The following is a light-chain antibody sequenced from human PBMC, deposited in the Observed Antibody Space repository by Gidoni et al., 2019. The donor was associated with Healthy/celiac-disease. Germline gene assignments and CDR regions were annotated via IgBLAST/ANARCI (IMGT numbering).Light chain of an antibody. CDR2: AAS. CDR3: QQYNNWMYT. Sequence: EIVMTQSPATLSVSPGERATLSCRASQSVSSNLAWYQQKPGRAPRLLISAASTRATGIPARFSGSGSGTEFTLTISSLQSEDFAVYYCQQYNNWMYTFGQGTKLEIK. V-gene: IGKV3-15*01. CDR1: QSVSSN. J-gene: IGKJ2*01.